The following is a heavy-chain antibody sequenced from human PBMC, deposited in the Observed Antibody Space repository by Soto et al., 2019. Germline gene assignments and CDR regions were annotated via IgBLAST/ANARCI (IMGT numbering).Heavy chain of an antibody. Sequence: QVQLVQSGAEVKKPGASVKVSCKASGDTFSSYDIKWVRQATGQGLEWMGWRNPNSGNTGYAQKFQGSVTMTRNTSIITTYMELSSLRFEDTGVYYCARGRNGMDVWGQGTTVTVSS. J-gene: IGHJ6*02. CDR1: GDTFSSYD. CDR2: RNPNSGNT. CDR3: ARGRNGMDV. V-gene: IGHV1-8*01.